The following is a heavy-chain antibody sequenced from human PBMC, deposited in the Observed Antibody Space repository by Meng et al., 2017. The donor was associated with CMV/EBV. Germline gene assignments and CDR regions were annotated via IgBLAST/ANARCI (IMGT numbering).Heavy chain of an antibody. J-gene: IGHJ4*02. CDR1: GFTFDDYA. CDR2: ISWNSGSI. Sequence: SLKISCAASGFTFDDYAMHWVRQAPGKGLEWVSGISWNSGSIGYADSVKGRFTISRDNAKNSLYLQMNSLRAEDTALYYCAKGMREQLGPAINYWGQGTLVTVSS. D-gene: IGHD6-6*01. V-gene: IGHV3-9*01. CDR3: AKGMREQLGPAINY.